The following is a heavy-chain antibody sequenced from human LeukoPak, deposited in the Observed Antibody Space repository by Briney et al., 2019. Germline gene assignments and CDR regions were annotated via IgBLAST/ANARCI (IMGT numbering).Heavy chain of an antibody. CDR2: ISGSGGST. J-gene: IGHJ4*02. D-gene: IGHD5-12*01. CDR1: GFTFSSYG. CDR3: AKDSGLQRALDY. V-gene: IGHV3-23*01. Sequence: PGGSLRLSCAASGFTFSSYGMSWVRQAPGKGLEWVSAISGSGGSTYYADSVKGRFTISRDNSKNTLYLQMNSLRAEDTAVYYCAKDSGLQRALDYWGQGTLVTVSS.